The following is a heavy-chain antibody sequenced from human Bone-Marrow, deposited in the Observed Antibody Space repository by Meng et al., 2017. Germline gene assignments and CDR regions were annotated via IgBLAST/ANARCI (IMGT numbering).Heavy chain of an antibody. CDR3: ARDCPSPFRWFDP. CDR2: IYYSGST. Sequence: PPLPEAGPGLGKPSEPLSPPCTCPGGSISSSSYDWGWIRQPPGKGLEWIGSIYYSGSTYYNPSLKSRVTISVDTSKNQFSLKLSSVTAADTAVYYCARDCPSPFRWFDPWGQGTLVTVSS. V-gene: IGHV4-39*07. J-gene: IGHJ5*02. CDR1: GGSISSSSYD.